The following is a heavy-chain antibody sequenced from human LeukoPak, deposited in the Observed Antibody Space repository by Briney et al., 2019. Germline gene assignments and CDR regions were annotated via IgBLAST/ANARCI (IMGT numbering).Heavy chain of an antibody. CDR3: AKESVGMATIRYFDY. V-gene: IGHV3-30-3*01. CDR1: GFTFSSYA. CDR2: ISYDGSNK. D-gene: IGHD5-24*01. J-gene: IGHJ4*02. Sequence: GGSLRLSCAASGFTFSSYAMHWVRQAPGKGLEWVAVISYDGSNKYYADSVKGRFTISRDNSKNTLYLQMNSLRAEDTAVYYCAKESVGMATIRYFDYWGQGTLVTVSS.